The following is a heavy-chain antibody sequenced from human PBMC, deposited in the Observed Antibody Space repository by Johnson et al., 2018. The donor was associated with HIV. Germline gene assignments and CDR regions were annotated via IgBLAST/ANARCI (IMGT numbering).Heavy chain of an antibody. V-gene: IGHV3-30*04. CDR1: GFTFSSYA. J-gene: IGHJ3*02. CDR2: ISYDGSNK. Sequence: VQLVESGGGVVQPGRSLRLSCAASGFTFSSYAMHWVRQAPGKGLEWVAVISYDGSNKYYADSVKGRFTISRDNSKNTLYLQMNSLRAEDTAVYYCARERWSTYYGAFDIWGQGTMVTVSS. D-gene: IGHD3-3*01. CDR3: ARERWSTYYGAFDI.